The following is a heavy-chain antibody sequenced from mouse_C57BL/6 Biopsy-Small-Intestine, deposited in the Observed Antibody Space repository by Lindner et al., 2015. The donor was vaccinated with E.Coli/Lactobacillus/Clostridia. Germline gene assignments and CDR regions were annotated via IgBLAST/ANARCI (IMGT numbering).Heavy chain of an antibody. J-gene: IGHJ3*01. D-gene: IGHD1-1*01. Sequence: VQLHESGPGMVKPSQSLSLTCTVTGYSITSGYDWHWIRHFPGDKLEWMGCISYSGYTNYNPSLKSRISITHDTSKNHFFLKLNSVTSEDTATYYCARGAHGSSYWFAYWGQGTLVTVSA. CDR2: ISYSGYT. V-gene: IGHV3-1*01. CDR3: ARGAHGSSYWFAY. CDR1: GYSITSGYD.